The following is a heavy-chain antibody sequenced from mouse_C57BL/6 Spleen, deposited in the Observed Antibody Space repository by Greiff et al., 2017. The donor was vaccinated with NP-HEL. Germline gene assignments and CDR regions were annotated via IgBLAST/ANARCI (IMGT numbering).Heavy chain of an antibody. CDR2: IDPETGGT. J-gene: IGHJ2*01. V-gene: IGHV1-15*01. Sequence: VKLVESGAELVRPGASVTLSCKASGYTFTDYEMHWVKQTPVHGLEWIGAIDPETGGTAYNQKFKGKAILTADKSSSTAYMELRSLTSEDSAVYYCTPGFDYWGQGTTLTVSS. CDR3: TPGFDY. CDR1: GYTFTDYE.